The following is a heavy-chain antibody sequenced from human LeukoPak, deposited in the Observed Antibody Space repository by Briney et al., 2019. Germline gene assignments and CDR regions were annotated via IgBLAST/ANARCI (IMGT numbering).Heavy chain of an antibody. CDR2: INHSGST. V-gene: IGHV4-34*01. Sequence: SETLSLTCAVYGGSFSGYYWSWIRQPPGKGLEWIGEINHSGSTNYNPSLKSRVTISVDTSKNQFSLKVSSVTAADTAVYYCAGRRYGVGLGGFDPWGQGTLVTVSS. D-gene: IGHD4-17*01. CDR3: AGRRYGVGLGGFDP. J-gene: IGHJ5*02. CDR1: GGSFSGYY.